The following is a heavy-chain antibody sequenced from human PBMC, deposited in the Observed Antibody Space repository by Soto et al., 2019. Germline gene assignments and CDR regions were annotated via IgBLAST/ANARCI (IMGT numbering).Heavy chain of an antibody. J-gene: IGHJ4*02. V-gene: IGHV1-18*01. D-gene: IGHD2-15*01. CDR1: GFPFTSYA. Sequence: QVQLVQSGTEVKNPGASVKVSCKASGFPFTSYAFSWVRQAPGLGLEWMGWISAYNGNTNYAREFRGRITMTTDAPTSTVSMAWRSLRSDDTAVYYCARDVTGWPPDGCDSWGPGTLVIVSS. CDR2: ISAYNGNT. CDR3: ARDVTGWPPDGCDS.